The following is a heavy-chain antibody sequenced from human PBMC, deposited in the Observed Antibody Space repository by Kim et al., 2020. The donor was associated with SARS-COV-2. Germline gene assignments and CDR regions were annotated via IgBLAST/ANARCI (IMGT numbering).Heavy chain of an antibody. J-gene: IGHJ4*02. Sequence: GGSLRLSCAASGFTFSSYGMHWVRQAPGKGLEWVAVISYDGSNKYYADSVKGRFTISRDNSKNTLYLQMNSLRAEDTAVYYCAKDRDGYKSYWGQGTLVTVSS. CDR1: GFTFSSYG. V-gene: IGHV3-30*18. D-gene: IGHD5-12*01. CDR2: ISYDGSNK. CDR3: AKDRDGYKSY.